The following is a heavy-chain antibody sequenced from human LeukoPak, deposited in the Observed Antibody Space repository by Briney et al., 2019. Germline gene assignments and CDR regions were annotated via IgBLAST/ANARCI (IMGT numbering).Heavy chain of an antibody. V-gene: IGHV4-59*01. CDR3: ARAATTVDPSPLDY. CDR1: GGSISSYY. D-gene: IGHD4-17*01. Sequence: SETLSLTCTVSGGSISSYYWSWIRQPPGKGLEWIGYIYYSGSTNYNPSLKSRVTISVDTSKNQFSLKLSSVTAADTAVYYCARAATTVDPSPLDYWGQGTLVIVSS. CDR2: IYYSGST. J-gene: IGHJ4*02.